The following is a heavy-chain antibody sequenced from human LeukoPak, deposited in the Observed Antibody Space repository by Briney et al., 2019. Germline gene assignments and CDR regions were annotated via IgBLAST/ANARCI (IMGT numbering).Heavy chain of an antibody. V-gene: IGHV3-48*01. Sequence: GGSLRLSCAASGFTFSSYSMNWVRQAPGKGLEWVSYISSSSSTIYYADSVKGRFTISRDNAKNLLYLQMNSLRAEDTAVYYCARERWDYSIDYWGQGTLVTVSS. CDR1: GFTFSSYS. CDR3: ARERWDYSIDY. CDR2: ISSSSSTI. D-gene: IGHD4-11*01. J-gene: IGHJ4*02.